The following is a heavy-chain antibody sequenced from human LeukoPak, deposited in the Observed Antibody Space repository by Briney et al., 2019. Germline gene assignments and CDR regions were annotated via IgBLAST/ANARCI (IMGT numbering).Heavy chain of an antibody. D-gene: IGHD5-12*01. J-gene: IGHJ5*02. Sequence: SQTLSLTCTVSGGSISSGSYYWSWIRQPAGKGLEWIGRIYTGGSTNYNPSLKSRVTISVDTSKNQFSLTLSSVTAADTAVYYCARDLGYGHWFDPWGQGTLVTVSS. CDR2: IYTGGST. CDR1: GGSISSGSYY. V-gene: IGHV4-61*02. CDR3: ARDLGYGHWFDP.